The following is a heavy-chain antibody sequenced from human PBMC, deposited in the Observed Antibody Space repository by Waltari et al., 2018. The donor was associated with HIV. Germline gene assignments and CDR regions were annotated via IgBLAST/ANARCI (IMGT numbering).Heavy chain of an antibody. J-gene: IGHJ4*02. V-gene: IGHV4-34*01. CDR2: INHSGST. D-gene: IGHD3-16*01. CDR3: ARGRVADYFPPPYFDY. CDR1: GGSFSGYY. Sequence: QVQLQQWGAGLLKPSETLSLTCAVYGGSFSGYYWSWIRQPPGKGLEWIGEINHSGSTNSNPSLQSRVTIAVDTSKHQFSLKLSSVTAADTAVYYCARGRVADYFPPPYFDYWGQGTLVTVSS.